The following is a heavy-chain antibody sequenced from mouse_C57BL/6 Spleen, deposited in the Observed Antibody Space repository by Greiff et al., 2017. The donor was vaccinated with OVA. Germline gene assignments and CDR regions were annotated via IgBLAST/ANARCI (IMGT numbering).Heavy chain of an antibody. CDR2: ISSGSSTI. V-gene: IGHV5-17*01. J-gene: IGHJ3*01. CDR3: ARGGYSNYEGFAY. Sequence: EVKLVESGGGLVKPGGSLKLSCAASGFTFSDYGMHWVRQAPEKGLEWVAYISSGSSTIYYADTVKGRFTISRDNAKNTLFLQMTSLRSEDTAMYYCARGGYSNYEGFAYWGQGTLVTVSA. CDR1: GFTFSDYG. D-gene: IGHD2-5*01.